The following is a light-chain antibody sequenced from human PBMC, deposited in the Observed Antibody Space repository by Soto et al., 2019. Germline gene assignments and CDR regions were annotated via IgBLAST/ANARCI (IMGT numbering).Light chain of an antibody. CDR2: RAS. V-gene: IGKV3-20*01. CDR3: QQYGSSQLT. J-gene: IGKJ4*01. Sequence: EIVLTHSPGTLSLSPGERATLSCRASQSVSSSYLAWYQQKPGQAPKVLIYRASSRATGIPDRFSGSGSGKGLTLTISRLEPEDFAVYYCQQYGSSQLTVGGGTKVDIK. CDR1: QSVSSSY.